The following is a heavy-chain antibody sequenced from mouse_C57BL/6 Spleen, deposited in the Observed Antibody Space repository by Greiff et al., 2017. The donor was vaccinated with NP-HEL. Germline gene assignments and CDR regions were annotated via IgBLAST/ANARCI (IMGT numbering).Heavy chain of an antibody. CDR1: GFTFSSYA. J-gene: IGHJ2*01. V-gene: IGHV5-4*01. D-gene: IGHD1-1*01. CDR2: ISDGGSYT. Sequence: EVHLVESGGGLVKPGGSLKLSCAASGFTFSSYAMSWVRQTPEKRLEWVATISDGGSYTYYPDNVKGRFTISRDNAKNNLYLQMSHLKSEDTAMYYCAAYDFDYWGQGTTLTVSS. CDR3: AAYDFDY.